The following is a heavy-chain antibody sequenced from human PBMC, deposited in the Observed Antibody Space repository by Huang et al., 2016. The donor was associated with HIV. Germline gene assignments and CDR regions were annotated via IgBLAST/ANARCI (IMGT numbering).Heavy chain of an antibody. CDR2: IYPGDSDT. Sequence: EVQLVQSGAEVKKPGESLKISCQGSGYRFSSNWIGWVRQMPGKGLEWMGIIYPGDSDTRYSPSCQGQVTISADKSINTAYLQWSSLKASDTAMYYCARLIGSPSFYYGLDVWGQGTTVTVSS. CDR1: GYRFSSNW. J-gene: IGHJ6*02. D-gene: IGHD3-10*01. V-gene: IGHV5-51*01. CDR3: ARLIGSPSFYYGLDV.